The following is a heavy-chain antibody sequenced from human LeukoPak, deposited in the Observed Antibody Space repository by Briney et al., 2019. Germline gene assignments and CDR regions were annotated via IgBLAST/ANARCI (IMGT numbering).Heavy chain of an antibody. CDR1: GFTFSSYN. D-gene: IGHD6-19*01. J-gene: IGHJ4*02. CDR3: ARDADGIAVAGPDY. Sequence: GRSLRLSCAASGFTFSSYNMKWVRQAPGKGLEWVSSISTSSSYIYYADSVKGRFTISRDNARNSLNLQMNSLRVEDTAVYYCARDADGIAVAGPDYWGQGTLVTVSS. CDR2: ISTSSSYI. V-gene: IGHV3-21*04.